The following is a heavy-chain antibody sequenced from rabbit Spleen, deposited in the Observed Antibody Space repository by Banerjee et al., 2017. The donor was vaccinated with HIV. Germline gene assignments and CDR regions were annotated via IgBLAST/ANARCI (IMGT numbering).Heavy chain of an antibody. V-gene: IGHV1S7*01. J-gene: IGHJ6*01. D-gene: IGHD8-1*01. CDR1: GFSFSSNW. CDR2: IDPVFGIT. CDR3: ARDGAGGSYFAL. Sequence: QSLEESGGGLVKPGGTLTLTCTVSGFSFSSNWICWVRQAPGKGLEWIGYIDPVFGITYYANWVNGRFSISRENAQNTVFLQMTSLTAADTATYFCARDGAGGSYFALWGPGTLVTVS.